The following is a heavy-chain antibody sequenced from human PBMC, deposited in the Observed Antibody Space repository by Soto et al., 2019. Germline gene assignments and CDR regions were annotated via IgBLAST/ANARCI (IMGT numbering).Heavy chain of an antibody. Sequence: GASVKVSCKASGYTFTSYYMHWVRQAPGQGLEWMGIINPSAGGTSYTQKFQGRVTVTRDTSTSTVYMELSSLRSEDTAVYYCARDSTLAYWGQGTLVTVSS. CDR2: INPSAGGT. V-gene: IGHV1-46*01. J-gene: IGHJ4*02. CDR1: GYTFTSYY. CDR3: ARDSTLAY.